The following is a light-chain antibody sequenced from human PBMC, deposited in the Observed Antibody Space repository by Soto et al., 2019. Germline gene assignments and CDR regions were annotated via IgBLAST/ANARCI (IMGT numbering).Light chain of an antibody. J-gene: IGLJ1*01. CDR2: EVS. Sequence: QSVLTQPASVSGSPGQSITISCTGTSSDIGAYNHVSWYQQNPGKAPQLIIYEVSNRPSGLSNRFSASKSGNAASLTISGLQAEDEADYFCYSFTTSSTLVFGTGTKLTVL. CDR3: YSFTTSSTLV. V-gene: IGLV2-14*01. CDR1: SSDIGAYNH.